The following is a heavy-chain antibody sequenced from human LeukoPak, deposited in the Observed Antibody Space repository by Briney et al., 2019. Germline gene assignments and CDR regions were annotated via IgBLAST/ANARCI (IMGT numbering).Heavy chain of an antibody. Sequence: PSETLSLNCAVYGGSFSGYYWSWIRQPPGKGLEWIGEINHSGSTNYNPSLKSRVTISVDTSKNQFSLKLSSVTAADTAVYYCARTDGVSGWYFYYFDYWGQGTLVTVSS. V-gene: IGHV4-34*01. J-gene: IGHJ4*02. CDR1: GGSFSGYY. D-gene: IGHD6-19*01. CDR2: INHSGST. CDR3: ARTDGVSGWYFYYFDY.